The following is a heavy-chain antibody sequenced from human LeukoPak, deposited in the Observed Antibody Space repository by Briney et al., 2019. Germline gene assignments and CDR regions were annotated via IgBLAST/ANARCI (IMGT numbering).Heavy chain of an antibody. Sequence: SVKVSCKASGGTFSSYAISWVRQAPGQGLEWMGGIIPIFGTANYAQKFQGRVTITADESTSTAYMELSSLRSEDTAVYYCAREYDFWSGYHPYYYYMDVWGTGTTVTVSS. D-gene: IGHD3-3*01. CDR2: IIPIFGTA. J-gene: IGHJ6*03. V-gene: IGHV1-69*01. CDR1: GGTFSSYA. CDR3: AREYDFWSGYHPYYYYMDV.